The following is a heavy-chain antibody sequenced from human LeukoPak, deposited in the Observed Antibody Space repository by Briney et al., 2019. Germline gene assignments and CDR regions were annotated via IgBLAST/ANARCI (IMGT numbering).Heavy chain of an antibody. V-gene: IGHV1-18*01. CDR1: TSR. CDR3: ARDLWNFYDDSGYNRDSVS. Sequence: ASVKVSCKATSRISWVRQAPGQGLEWMGWIGTYGGDTYYAQKFQGRITVTTDTSTSTVYMELRNLRSDDTAVYYCARDLWNFYDDSGYNRDSVSWGQGTLVTVSS. CDR2: IGTYGGDT. D-gene: IGHD3-22*01. J-gene: IGHJ5*02.